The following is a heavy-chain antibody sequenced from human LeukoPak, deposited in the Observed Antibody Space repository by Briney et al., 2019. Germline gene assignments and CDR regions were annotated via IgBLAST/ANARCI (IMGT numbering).Heavy chain of an antibody. Sequence: GASVKVSRKASGYTFTSYGISWVRQAPGQGLEWMGWISAYNGNTNYAQKLQGRVTMTTDTSTSTAYMELRSLRSDDAAVYYCARDRLRFGELLPFDYWGQGTLVTVSS. D-gene: IGHD3-10*01. CDR1: GYTFTSYG. J-gene: IGHJ4*02. CDR3: ARDRLRFGELLPFDY. V-gene: IGHV1-18*01. CDR2: ISAYNGNT.